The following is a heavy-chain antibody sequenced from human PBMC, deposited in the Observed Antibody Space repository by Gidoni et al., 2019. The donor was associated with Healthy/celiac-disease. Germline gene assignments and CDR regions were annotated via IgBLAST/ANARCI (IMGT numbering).Heavy chain of an antibody. V-gene: IGHV3-30-3*01. CDR2: ISYDGSNK. CDR1: GFPFSSYA. Sequence: QVQLVESGGGVVQHGRSLRLCCDAAGFPFSSYAIHWVRQAPGKGLVWVAFISYDGSNKYYADSVKGRFTISRDNSKNTLYLQMNSLRAEDTAVYYCARDYYDSSGPIDYWGQGTLVTVSS. J-gene: IGHJ4*02. CDR3: ARDYYDSSGPIDY. D-gene: IGHD3-22*01.